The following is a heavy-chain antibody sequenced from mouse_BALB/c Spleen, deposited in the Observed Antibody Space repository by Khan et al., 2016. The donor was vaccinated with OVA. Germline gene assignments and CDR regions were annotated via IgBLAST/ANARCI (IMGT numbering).Heavy chain of an antibody. V-gene: IGHV3-2*02. CDR3: ARGVTSTTVGATDFDY. D-gene: IGHD1-1*01. Sequence: EVQLQESGPGLVKPSQSLSLTCTVTGYSITSDYAWNWIRQFPGNQLEWMGSISYSGRTSYNPSLKSRLSITRDTSKHPFFLQLNSVPTEATATEYCARGVTSTTVGATDFDYWGQGTTLT. CDR1: GYSITSDYA. CDR2: ISYSGRT. J-gene: IGHJ2*01.